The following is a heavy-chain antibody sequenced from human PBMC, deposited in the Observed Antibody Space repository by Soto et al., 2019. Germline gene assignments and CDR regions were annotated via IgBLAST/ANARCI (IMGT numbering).Heavy chain of an antibody. J-gene: IGHJ4*02. CDR3: AKEREEWLVGSFDY. V-gene: IGHV3-30*18. Sequence: QVQLVESGGGVVQPGTSLRLSCAASGFTFSSYGMHWVRQAPGKGLEWVAVISYDGSNKYYADSLKGRFTFSRDNSKNTGQVQMNSLRAEDTAVYYCAKEREEWLVGSFDYWGQGTLVTVSS. CDR1: GFTFSSYG. D-gene: IGHD6-19*01. CDR2: ISYDGSNK.